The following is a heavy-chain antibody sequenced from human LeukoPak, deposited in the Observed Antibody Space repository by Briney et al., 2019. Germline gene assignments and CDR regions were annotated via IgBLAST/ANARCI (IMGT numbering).Heavy chain of an antibody. CDR3: ARVSSGWQDFDY. CDR1: GYTFTSYY. V-gene: IGHV1-46*01. J-gene: IGHJ4*02. D-gene: IGHD6-19*01. CDR2: INPSGGST. Sequence: ASVKVSCKASGYTFTSYYMHWVRQAPGQGLEWMGIINPSGGSTSYAQKFQGRVTMTRDMSTSTVYMELSSLRSEDTAVYYCARVSSGWQDFDYWGQGTLVTVSS.